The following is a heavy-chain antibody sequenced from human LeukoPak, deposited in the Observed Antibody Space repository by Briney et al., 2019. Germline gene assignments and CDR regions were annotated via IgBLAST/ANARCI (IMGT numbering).Heavy chain of an antibody. CDR2: INSDGSST. CDR1: GFTFSSYW. V-gene: IGHV3-74*01. D-gene: IGHD6-19*01. CDR3: ARASGFLLGYFDY. J-gene: IGHJ4*02. Sequence: GGSLRLSCAASGFTFSSYWMHWVRQAPGKGLVWVSRINSDGSSTSYADSVKGRFTISRDNAKNTLYLQMNSLRAEDTAVYYCARASGFLLGYFDYWGQGTLVTVSS.